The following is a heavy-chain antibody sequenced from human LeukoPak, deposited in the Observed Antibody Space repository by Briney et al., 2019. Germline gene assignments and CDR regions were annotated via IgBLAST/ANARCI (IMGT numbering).Heavy chain of an antibody. CDR2: ISGSGDST. J-gene: IGHJ2*01. V-gene: IGHV3-23*01. CDR3: AKRDGYFDL. CDR1: GFIFSSYA. Sequence: AGGSLRLSCAASGFIFSSYAMSWVRQAPGKGLEWVSAISGSGDSTYYADSVKGRFTISRDNSKSTLYLEMNSLRAEDTAVYYCAKRDGYFDLWGRGTLVTVSS.